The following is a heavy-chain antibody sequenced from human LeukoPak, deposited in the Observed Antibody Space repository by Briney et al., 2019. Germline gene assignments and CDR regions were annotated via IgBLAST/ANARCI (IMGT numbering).Heavy chain of an antibody. Sequence: ASVKVSCKASGYTFTSYYMHWVRQAPGQGLEWMGIINPSGGSTSYAQKFQGRVTMTRDTSTSTVYMELSSLRSEDTAVYYCARDVYDYVWGSYRPEYFQHWGQGTLVTVSS. V-gene: IGHV1-46*01. D-gene: IGHD3-16*02. J-gene: IGHJ1*01. CDR1: GYTFTSYY. CDR2: INPSGGST. CDR3: ARDVYDYVWGSYRPEYFQH.